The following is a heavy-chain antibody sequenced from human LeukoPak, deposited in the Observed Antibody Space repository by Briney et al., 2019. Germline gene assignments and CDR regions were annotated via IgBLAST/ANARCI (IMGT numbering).Heavy chain of an antibody. J-gene: IGHJ4*02. CDR1: GFTFSSYA. V-gene: IGHV3-30-3*01. CDR2: ISYDGSNK. Sequence: PGRSLRLSCAASGFTFSSYAMHWVRQAPGKGLEWVAVISYDGSNKYYADSVKGRFTISRDNSKNTLYLQMNSLRAEDTAVYYCARDTYSSSWYNLDYWGQGTLATVSS. D-gene: IGHD6-13*01. CDR3: ARDTYSSSWYNLDY.